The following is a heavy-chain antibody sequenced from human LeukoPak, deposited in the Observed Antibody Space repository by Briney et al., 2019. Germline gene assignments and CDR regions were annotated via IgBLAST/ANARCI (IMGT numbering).Heavy chain of an antibody. Sequence: PGGSLRLSCAASGFTFSFYAMTWVRQPPGKELEWVSNFSGTGGNTYYADSVKGRFTISRDNSKNTLYLQMNSMRVEDTAVYYCAKTRGPAAISSDYWGQGTLVTVSS. J-gene: IGHJ4*02. CDR2: FSGTGGNT. CDR3: AKTRGPAAISSDY. V-gene: IGHV3-23*01. D-gene: IGHD2-2*01. CDR1: GFTFSFYA.